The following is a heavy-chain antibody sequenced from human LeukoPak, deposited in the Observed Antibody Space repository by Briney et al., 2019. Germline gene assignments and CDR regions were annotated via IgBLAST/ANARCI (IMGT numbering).Heavy chain of an antibody. V-gene: IGHV3-30-3*01. D-gene: IGHD3-10*01. J-gene: IGHJ4*02. CDR2: TSYDGSNK. Sequence: GRSLSLSCAASGFTVSTYAIHWVRQAPGKGLEWVAVTSYDGSNKYYADSVKGRFTISRDNSKNTLYLQMNSLRAEDTAVYYCARNFRRGDFGYWGQGTLVAVSS. CDR1: GFTVSTYA. CDR3: ARNFRRGDFGY.